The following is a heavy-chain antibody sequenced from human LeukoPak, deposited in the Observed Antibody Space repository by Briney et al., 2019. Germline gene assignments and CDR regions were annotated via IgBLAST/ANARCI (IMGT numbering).Heavy chain of an antibody. CDR3: ASADYGDRVNDY. CDR2: ISACNGNT. J-gene: IGHJ4*02. Sequence: ASVKVSCKASGYTFTSYGISWVRQAPGQGLEWMGWISACNGNTNYAQKLQGRVTMTTDTSTSTAYMELRSLRSDDTAVYYCASADYGDRVNDYWGQGTLVTVSS. CDR1: GYTFTSYG. V-gene: IGHV1-18*01. D-gene: IGHD4-17*01.